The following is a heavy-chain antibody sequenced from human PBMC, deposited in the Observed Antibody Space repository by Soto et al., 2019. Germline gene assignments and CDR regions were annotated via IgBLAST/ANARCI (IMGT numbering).Heavy chain of an antibody. D-gene: IGHD1-7*01. Sequence: ASVKVSCKASGYTFTSHDIVWVRQATGQGLEWVGWMTPNGVNTASAQKFQGRITMTRDTSVSTAYMELSSLKSEDTAVYFCARNYQGLSYWGQGTLVTVSS. V-gene: IGHV1-8*01. CDR2: MTPNGVNT. CDR1: GYTFTSHD. J-gene: IGHJ4*02. CDR3: ARNYQGLSY.